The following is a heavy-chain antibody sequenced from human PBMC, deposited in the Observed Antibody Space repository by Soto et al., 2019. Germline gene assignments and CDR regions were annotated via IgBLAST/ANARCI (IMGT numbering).Heavy chain of an antibody. V-gene: IGHV3-21*01. CDR3: ARESTVTTGFY. CDR2: SSSSRSYI. CDR1: GFTFSSYS. D-gene: IGHD4-17*01. J-gene: IGHJ4*02. Sequence: ESGGGLVKPGGSLRLSCAASGFTFSSYSMNWVRQAPGKGLEWVSSSSSSRSYIYYADSVKGRFTISRDNAKNSLYLQMNSRRAEDTAVYYCARESTVTTGFYWGQGTRVTVSS.